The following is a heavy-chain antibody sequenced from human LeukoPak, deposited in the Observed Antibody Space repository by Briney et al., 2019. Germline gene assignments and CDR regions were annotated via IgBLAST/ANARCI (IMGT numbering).Heavy chain of an antibody. V-gene: IGHV3-33*01. J-gene: IGHJ5*02. CDR1: GFTFSSYG. CDR2: IWYDGSNK. Sequence: GGSLRLSCAASGFTFSSYGMHWVRQAPGKGLEWVAVIWYDGSNKYYADSVKGRFTISRDNSKSTLYLQMNSLRAEDTAVYYCARDRNWNSFDPRGQGTLVTVSS. D-gene: IGHD1-7*01. CDR3: ARDRNWNSFDP.